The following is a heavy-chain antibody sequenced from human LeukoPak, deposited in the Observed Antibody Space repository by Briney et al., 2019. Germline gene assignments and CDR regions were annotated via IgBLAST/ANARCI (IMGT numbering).Heavy chain of an antibody. V-gene: IGHV3-7*01. CDR1: GFTFSSYW. CDR2: IKQDGSEK. J-gene: IGHJ4*02. Sequence: GGSLRLSCAASGFTFSSYWMSWVRQAPGKGLEWVANIKQDGSEKYYVDSVRGRFTISRDNGRNSLYLQVNSLRAEDTAVYYCARNQRRLDYWGQGTLVTVSS. D-gene: IGHD1-14*01. CDR3: ARNQRRLDY.